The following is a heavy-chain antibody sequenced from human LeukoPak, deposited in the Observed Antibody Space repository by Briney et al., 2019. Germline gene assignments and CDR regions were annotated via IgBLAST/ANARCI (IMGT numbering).Heavy chain of an antibody. Sequence: SETLSLTCTVSGGSISSSSYYWGWICQPPGKGLEWIGSIYYSGSTYYNPSLKSRVTISVDTSKDQFSLKLSSVTAADTAVYYCARLKTVTIDYWGQGTLVTVSS. CDR2: IYYSGST. D-gene: IGHD4-17*01. CDR1: GGSISSSSYY. V-gene: IGHV4-39*01. J-gene: IGHJ4*02. CDR3: ARLKTVTIDY.